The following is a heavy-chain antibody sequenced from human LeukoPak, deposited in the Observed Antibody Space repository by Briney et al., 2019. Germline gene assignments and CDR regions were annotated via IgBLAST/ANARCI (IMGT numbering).Heavy chain of an antibody. CDR2: ISAYNGNT. Sequence: GASVKVSCKASGYTFTSYGISWVRQAPGQGLEWMGWISAYNGNTNYAQKLQGRVTMTTDTSTSTAYMELRSLRSDDTAVYYCAREISGYSPGILDYWGQGTLVTVSS. CDR3: AREISGYSPGILDY. D-gene: IGHD6-13*01. CDR1: GYTFTSYG. V-gene: IGHV1-18*01. J-gene: IGHJ4*02.